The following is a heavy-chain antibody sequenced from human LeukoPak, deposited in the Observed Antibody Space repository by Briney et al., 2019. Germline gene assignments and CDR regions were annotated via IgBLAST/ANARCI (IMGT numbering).Heavy chain of an antibody. CDR1: GGSFSSYY. D-gene: IGHD4-23*01. J-gene: IGHJ6*03. Sequence: PSETLSLTCAVYGGSFSSYYWSWIRQPAGKGLEWIGRIYTSGSTNYNPSLKSRVTMSVGTSKNQFSLKLSSVTAADTAVYYCARTPRRANSRYYYYYMDVWGKGTTVTVSS. V-gene: IGHV4-59*10. CDR2: IYTSGST. CDR3: ARTPRRANSRYYYYYMDV.